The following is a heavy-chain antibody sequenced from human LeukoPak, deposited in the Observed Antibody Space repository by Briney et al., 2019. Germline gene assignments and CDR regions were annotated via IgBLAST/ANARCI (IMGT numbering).Heavy chain of an antibody. Sequence: SAKVSCKASGGTSSSYAISWVRQAPGKGLEWMGGIIPIFGTANYAQKFQGRVTITTDESTSTAYMELSSLRSEDTAVYYCAREDRDGPAAYWGQGTLVTVSS. J-gene: IGHJ4*02. CDR3: AREDRDGPAAY. D-gene: IGHD5-24*01. CDR1: GGTSSSYA. V-gene: IGHV1-69*05. CDR2: IIPIFGTA.